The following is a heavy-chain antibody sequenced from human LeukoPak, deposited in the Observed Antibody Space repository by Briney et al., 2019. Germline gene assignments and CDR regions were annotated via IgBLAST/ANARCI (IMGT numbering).Heavy chain of an antibody. CDR2: IYYSGST. D-gene: IGHD4-17*01. V-gene: IGHV4-59*01. CDR1: GGSISSYY. CDR3: ARSPRYGDGAFDI. J-gene: IGHJ3*02. Sequence: PSETLSLTCTVSGGSISSYYWSWIRQPPGKGLEWIGYIYYSGSTNYNPSLKSRVTISVDTSKNRFSLKLSSVTAADTAVYYCARSPRYGDGAFDIWGQGTMVTVSS.